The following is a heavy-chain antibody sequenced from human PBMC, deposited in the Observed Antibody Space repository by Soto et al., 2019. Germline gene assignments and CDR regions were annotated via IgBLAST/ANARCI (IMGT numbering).Heavy chain of an antibody. V-gene: IGHV6-1*01. Sequence: TSETLSLTCAISGDSVSSNSAAWNWIRQSPSRGLEWLGRTYYRSKWYNDYAVSVKSRITINPDTSKNQFSLQLNSVTPEDTAVYYCAMGGIAATTAVWFDPWGQGTLVTVSS. CDR3: AMGGIAATTAVWFDP. CDR1: GDSVSSNSAA. J-gene: IGHJ5*02. D-gene: IGHD6-13*01. CDR2: TYYRSKWYN.